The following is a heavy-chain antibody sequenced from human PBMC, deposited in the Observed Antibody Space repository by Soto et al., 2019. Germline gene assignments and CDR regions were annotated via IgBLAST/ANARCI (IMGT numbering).Heavy chain of an antibody. CDR1: GFTFGDYA. CDR2: IRSKAYGGTT. Sequence: GGSLRLSCTASGFTFGDYAMSWFRQAPGKGLEWVGFIRSKAYGGTTEYAASVKGRFTISRDDSKSIAYLQMNSLKTEDTAVYYCTSPLRSAAHYTGIPWFDPWGQGTLVTVSS. V-gene: IGHV3-49*03. J-gene: IGHJ5*02. D-gene: IGHD3-3*01. CDR3: TSPLRSAAHYTGIPWFDP.